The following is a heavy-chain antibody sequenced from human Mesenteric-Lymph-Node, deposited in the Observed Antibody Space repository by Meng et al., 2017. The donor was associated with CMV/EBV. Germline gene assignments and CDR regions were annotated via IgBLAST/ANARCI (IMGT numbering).Heavy chain of an antibody. CDR3: AFDYDNSAYYYVSSYFDY. Sequence: GSLRLSCTVSGGSISSYYWSWIRQPPGKGLGWIGYIYYSGSTNYNPSLKSRVTISVDTSKNQFSLRLSSVTAADTAVYYCAFDYDNSAYYYVSSYFDYWGQGTLVTVSS. CDR1: GGSISSYY. D-gene: IGHD3-22*01. V-gene: IGHV4-59*08. CDR2: IYYSGST. J-gene: IGHJ4*02.